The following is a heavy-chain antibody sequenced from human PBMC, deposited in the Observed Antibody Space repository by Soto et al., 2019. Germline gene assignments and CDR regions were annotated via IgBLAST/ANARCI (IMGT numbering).Heavy chain of an antibody. CDR1: GFTFSTYS. CDR3: ARDPKTSGGQHWAFNYFDS. J-gene: IGHJ4*02. D-gene: IGHD7-27*01. CDR2: ISYDGTNK. Sequence: PGGSLRLSCVGSGFTFSTYSINWVRQAPGKGPEWVAIISYDGTNKFYADSVRGRFTISRDNSKSTLYLQVDSLRPEDAAVYYCARDPKTSGGQHWAFNYFDSWGQGTLVTVSS. V-gene: IGHV3-30*03.